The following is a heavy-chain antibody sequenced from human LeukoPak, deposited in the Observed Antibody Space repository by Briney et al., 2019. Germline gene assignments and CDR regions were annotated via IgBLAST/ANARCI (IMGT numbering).Heavy chain of an antibody. J-gene: IGHJ6*03. V-gene: IGHV3-48*04. CDR1: GFTFSSYS. CDR3: ARGDHSSGWYRYYYYYMDV. Sequence: GGSLRLSCAASGFTFSSYSMNWVRQAPGKGLEWVSYISSSSSTIYYADSVKGRFTISRDNAKNTLYLQMNSLRAEDTAVYYCARGDHSSGWYRYYYYYMDVWGKGTTVTVSS. CDR2: ISSSSSTI. D-gene: IGHD6-19*01.